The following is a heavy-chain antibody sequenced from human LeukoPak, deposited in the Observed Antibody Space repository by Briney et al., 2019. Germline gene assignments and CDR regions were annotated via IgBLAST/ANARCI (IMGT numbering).Heavy chain of an antibody. CDR2: ISSNGGST. CDR1: GFTFSSYA. D-gene: IGHD6-13*01. J-gene: IGHJ4*02. Sequence: PGGPLRLSCAASGFTFSSYAMHWVRQAPGKGLEYVSAISSNGGSTYYANSVKGRFTITRDNSKNTLYLQMGSLRAEDMAVYYCARSGSSWYAPGDYWGQGTLVTVSS. CDR3: ARSGSSWYAPGDY. V-gene: IGHV3-64*01.